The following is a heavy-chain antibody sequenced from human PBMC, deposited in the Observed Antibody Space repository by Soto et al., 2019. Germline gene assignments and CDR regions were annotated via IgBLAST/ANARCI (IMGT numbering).Heavy chain of an antibody. CDR3: AKDLLIEVAESGYY. CDR1: GFTFSSYA. CDR2: ISGSGGST. V-gene: IGHV3-23*01. Sequence: GGSLRLSCAASGFTFSSYAMSWVRQAPGKGLEWVSAISGSGGSTYYADSVKGRFTISGDNSKNTLYLQMNSLRAEDTAVYYCAKDLLIEVAESGYYWGQGTLVTVSS. D-gene: IGHD3-22*01. J-gene: IGHJ4*02.